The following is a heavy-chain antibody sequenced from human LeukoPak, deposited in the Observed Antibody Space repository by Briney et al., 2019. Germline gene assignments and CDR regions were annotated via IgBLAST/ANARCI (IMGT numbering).Heavy chain of an antibody. J-gene: IGHJ4*02. CDR1: GFTFGDYA. Sequence: GGSLRLSCTASGFTFGDYAVSWSRQAPGKGLEWVGFTRSKVYGGATDYAASVKGRFTISRDDSKNIAYLQMNSLQTEDTAVYSCSRDDYSTSSGYFSDSWGQGTLVAVSS. CDR2: TRSKVYGGAT. D-gene: IGHD3-22*01. V-gene: IGHV3-49*03. CDR3: SRDDYSTSSGYFSDS.